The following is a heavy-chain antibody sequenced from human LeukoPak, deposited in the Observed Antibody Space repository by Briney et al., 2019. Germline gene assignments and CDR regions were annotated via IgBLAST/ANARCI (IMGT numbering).Heavy chain of an antibody. V-gene: IGHV4-34*01. J-gene: IGHJ4*02. CDR3: ARAVRGGYVDY. Sequence: SETLSLTCAVYGGSFSGYYWSWIRQPPGKGLEWIGEINHSGSTNYNPSLKSRVTISVDTSKNQFSLKLSSVTAADTAVYYCARAVRGGYVDYWGQGTLVTVSS. CDR1: GGSFSGYY. CDR2: INHSGST. D-gene: IGHD4-23*01.